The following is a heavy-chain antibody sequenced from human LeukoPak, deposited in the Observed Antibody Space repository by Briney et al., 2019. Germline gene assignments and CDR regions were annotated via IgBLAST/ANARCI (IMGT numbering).Heavy chain of an antibody. V-gene: IGHV3-43*01. D-gene: IGHD5-18*01. CDR3: AKDSDSYGSLDY. J-gene: IGHJ4*02. Sequence: GGSLRLSCAASGFTFDDYAMHWVRQAPGKGLEWVSLISWDGGSTYYADSVKGRFTISRDNSKNSLYLQMNSLRTEDTALYYCAKDSDSYGSLDYWGQGTLVTVSS. CDR2: ISWDGGST. CDR1: GFTFDDYA.